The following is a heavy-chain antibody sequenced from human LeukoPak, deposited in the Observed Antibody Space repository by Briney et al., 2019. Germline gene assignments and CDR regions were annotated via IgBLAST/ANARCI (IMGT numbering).Heavy chain of an antibody. CDR3: ARGAAGYSYG. Sequence: SETLSITCTVSGGSISSYYWSWIRQPPGKGLEWIGHIYYSGSTNYNPSLKSRVTISIDTSKNQFSLRLSSVTAADTAVYYCARGAAGYSYGWGQGTLVTVSS. V-gene: IGHV4-59*01. CDR1: GGSISSYY. CDR2: IYYSGST. J-gene: IGHJ4*02. D-gene: IGHD5-18*01.